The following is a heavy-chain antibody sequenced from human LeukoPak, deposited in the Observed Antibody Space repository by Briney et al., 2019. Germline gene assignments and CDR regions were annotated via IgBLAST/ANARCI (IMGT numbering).Heavy chain of an antibody. CDR3: AREDLFDAFDI. CDR1: GYTFSAYY. CDR2: MNPNSGGT. J-gene: IGHJ3*02. Sequence: RVASVKVSCKASGYTFSAYYMHWVRQAPGQGLEWMGWMNPNSGGTYYAQKFQGRVTMTRDTSISTAYMELSRLRSDDTAVYSCAREDLFDAFDIWGQGTMVTVSS. V-gene: IGHV1-2*02.